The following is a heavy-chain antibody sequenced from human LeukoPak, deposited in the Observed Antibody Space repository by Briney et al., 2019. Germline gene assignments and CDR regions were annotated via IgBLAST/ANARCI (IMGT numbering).Heavy chain of an antibody. CDR2: ISSSGNSI. J-gene: IGHJ5*02. V-gene: IGHV3-48*03. D-gene: IGHD6-19*01. Sequence: GGSLRLSCAASGFTFSNYRMTWVRQAPGKGLEWVSYISSSGNSIYYADSVKGRFTISRDNAKNSLYLQMNNLRAEDTAVYFCAKNEQWLVLWFDPWGQGTLVTVSS. CDR1: GFTFSNYR. CDR3: AKNEQWLVLWFDP.